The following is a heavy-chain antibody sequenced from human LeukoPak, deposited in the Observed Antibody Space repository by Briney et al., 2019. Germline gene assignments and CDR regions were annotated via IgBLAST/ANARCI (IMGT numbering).Heavy chain of an antibody. Sequence: GGSLRLSCAASGLTFSSYAMSWVRQAPGKGLEWVSSISSSSSYIYYADSVKGRFTISRDNAKNSLYLQMNSLRAEDTAVYYCARRSGWYALDYWGQGTLVTVSS. CDR1: GLTFSSYA. CDR2: ISSSSSYI. V-gene: IGHV3-21*01. CDR3: ARRSGWYALDY. D-gene: IGHD6-19*01. J-gene: IGHJ4*02.